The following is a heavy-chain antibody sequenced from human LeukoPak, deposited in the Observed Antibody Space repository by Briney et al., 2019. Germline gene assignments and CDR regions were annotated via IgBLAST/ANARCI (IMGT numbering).Heavy chain of an antibody. CDR3: AVLGYNWNDVFYYYYMDV. CDR1: GYSISSGYY. V-gene: IGHV4-38-2*02. D-gene: IGHD1-1*01. Sequence: SQTLSLTCTVSGYSISSGYYWGWIRQPPGKGLEWIGSIYHSGSTYYSPSLKSRVTISVDTSKNQFSLKLSSVTAAGTAVYCCAVLGYNWNDVFYYYYMDVWGKGTTVTVSS. CDR2: IYHSGST. J-gene: IGHJ6*03.